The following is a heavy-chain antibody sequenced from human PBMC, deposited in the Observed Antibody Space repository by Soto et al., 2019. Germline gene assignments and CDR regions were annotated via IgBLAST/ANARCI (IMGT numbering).Heavy chain of an antibody. CDR2: ISGTGSHT. V-gene: IGHV3-11*06. CDR1: GFTFTDYH. J-gene: IGHJ4*02. Sequence: PGGSLRLSCEASGFTFTDYHMSWIRQAPGKGLEWVALISGTGSHTAYAESVKGRFTISRDNARPSVFLQMNSLRSDDTAVYFCARSLRATSPLTFWGQGTPVTVSS. D-gene: IGHD7-27*01. CDR3: ARSLRATSPLTF.